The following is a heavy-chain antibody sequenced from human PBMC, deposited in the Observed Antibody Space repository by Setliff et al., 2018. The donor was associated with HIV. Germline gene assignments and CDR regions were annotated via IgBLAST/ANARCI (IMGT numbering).Heavy chain of an antibody. Sequence: TLSLTCTVSGGSFTSRSYYWGWIRQPPGKGLEWIGSIFYSGITYYNPSLKSRVTISVDTSKNQFSLNLTSVSAADTAVYYCARSKTFYDFWGGYYTHGAFKIWGLGTMVTVSS. CDR1: GGSFTSRSYY. J-gene: IGHJ3*02. CDR3: ARSKTFYDFWGGYYTHGAFKI. CDR2: IFYSGIT. V-gene: IGHV4-39*01. D-gene: IGHD3-3*01.